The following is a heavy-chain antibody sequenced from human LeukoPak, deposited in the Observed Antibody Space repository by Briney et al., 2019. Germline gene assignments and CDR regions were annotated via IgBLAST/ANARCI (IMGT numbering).Heavy chain of an antibody. CDR2: IYDSGSGSP. CDR3: ARHPYYYGSGSYGPFDY. V-gene: IGHV4-39*01. Sequence: SETLSLTCTVSGGSTSSSSYCWGWIRQPQGKGREWIGGIYDSGSGSPYYNPSLKNLVSISVDMSKNQFSRTLSSVTAADTAVYYCARHPYYYGSGSYGPFDYWGQGTLVTVSS. CDR1: GGSTSSSSYC. D-gene: IGHD3-10*01. J-gene: IGHJ4*02.